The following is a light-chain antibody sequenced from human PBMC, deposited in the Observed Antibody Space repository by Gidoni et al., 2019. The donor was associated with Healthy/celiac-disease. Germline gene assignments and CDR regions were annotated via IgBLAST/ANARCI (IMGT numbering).Light chain of an antibody. CDR2: GNS. J-gene: IGLJ2*01. CDR3: QSYDSSLSGVV. CDR1: SSNIGAGYD. Sequence: QSVLTQPPSVAGTPGWRVTITCTGSSSNIGAGYDVHWYQQLPGTAPKLLINGNSNRPSGVPDRFSGSKSGTSASLAITGLQAEDEADYYCQSYDSSLSGVVFGGGTKLTVL. V-gene: IGLV1-40*01.